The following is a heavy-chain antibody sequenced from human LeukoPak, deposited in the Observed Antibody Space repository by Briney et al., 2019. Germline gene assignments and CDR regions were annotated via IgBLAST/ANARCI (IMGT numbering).Heavy chain of an antibody. V-gene: IGHV3-21*01. J-gene: IGHJ4*02. CDR2: ISSSSSYI. CDR3: ARGPPPGATAFGVVDY. CDR1: DFTFTSYA. D-gene: IGHD3-16*01. Sequence: KPGGSLRLPCAASDFTFTSYAMSWVRQAPGKGLEWVSSISSSSSYIYYADSVKGRFTISRDNAKNSLYLQMNSLRAEDTAVYYCARGPPPGATAFGVVDYWGQGTLVTVSS.